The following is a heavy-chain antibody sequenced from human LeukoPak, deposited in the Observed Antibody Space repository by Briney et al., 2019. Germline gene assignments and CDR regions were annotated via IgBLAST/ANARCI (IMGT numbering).Heavy chain of an antibody. J-gene: IGHJ4*02. D-gene: IGHD5-18*01. CDR2: LYSGGNT. CDR1: GFTLSSYA. Sequence: GGSLRLTCAASGFTLSSYAMHWVRQAPGKGLEWVSVLYSGGNTYYADSVKGRFTISRDDSKNTLYLQMSSLRVADTAVYYCARVGSGDIYGYGDYWGQGTLVTVSS. CDR3: ARVGSGDIYGYGDY. V-gene: IGHV3-66*01.